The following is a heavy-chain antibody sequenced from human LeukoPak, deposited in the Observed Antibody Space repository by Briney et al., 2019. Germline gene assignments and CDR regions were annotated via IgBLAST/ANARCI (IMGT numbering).Heavy chain of an antibody. CDR3: ASSPTVTTLYYFDY. J-gene: IGHJ4*02. V-gene: IGHV4-34*01. CDR1: GGSISSYY. Sequence: SSETLSLTCTVSGGSISSYYWSWIRQPPGKGLEWIGEINHSGSTNYNPSLKSRVTISVDTSKNQFSLKLSSGTAADTAVYYCASSPTVTTLYYFDYWGQGTLVTVSS. CDR2: INHSGST. D-gene: IGHD4-17*01.